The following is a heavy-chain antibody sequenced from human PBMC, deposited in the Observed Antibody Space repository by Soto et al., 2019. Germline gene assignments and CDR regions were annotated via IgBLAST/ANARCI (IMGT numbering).Heavy chain of an antibody. D-gene: IGHD3-9*01. CDR1: GFSFNTFD. J-gene: IGHJ5*02. CDR2: ILGRDDTT. Sequence: EVQVLESGGDLVEPGGSLRLSCAASGFSFNTFDMSWVRQAPGKGLEWVSVILGRDDTTYYADSVKGRFTISRDTFKNTLHLQMNSLRVEDTALYYCAKCGNYDMLTGQGGFDPWGQGTLVTVSS. CDR3: AKCGNYDMLTGQGGFDP. V-gene: IGHV3-23*01.